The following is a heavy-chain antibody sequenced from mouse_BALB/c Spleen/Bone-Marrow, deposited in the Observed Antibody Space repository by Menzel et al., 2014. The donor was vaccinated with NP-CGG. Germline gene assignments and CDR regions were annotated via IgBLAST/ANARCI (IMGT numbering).Heavy chain of an antibody. V-gene: IGHV5-12-2*01. CDR2: ITNGGGNT. J-gene: IGHJ3*01. D-gene: IGHD4-1*01. Sequence: EVKLMESGGGLVQPGGSLKLSCAASGFTFSGYTMSWVRQTPEKRLEWVAFITNGGGNTYYPDTVKGRFTISRDNAKNPLYLQMSSLKSEDTAIYYCTTLTGTSYWGQGTLVTVSA. CDR3: TTLTGTSY. CDR1: GFTFSGYT.